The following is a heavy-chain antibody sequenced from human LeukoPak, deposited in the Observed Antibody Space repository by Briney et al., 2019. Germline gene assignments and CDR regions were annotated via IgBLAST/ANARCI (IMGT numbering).Heavy chain of an antibody. J-gene: IGHJ6*03. D-gene: IGHD1-7*01. V-gene: IGHV4-4*07. Sequence: SETLSLTCTVSGGSISSYYWSWIRQPAGKGLEWIGRIYTSGSTNYNPSLKSRVTISVDTSKNQFSLKLSSVTAADTAVYYCARIYITGTTLWSSYYYYYMDVWGKGTTVTVSS. CDR2: IYTSGST. CDR1: GGSISSYY. CDR3: ARIYITGTTLWSSYYYYYMDV.